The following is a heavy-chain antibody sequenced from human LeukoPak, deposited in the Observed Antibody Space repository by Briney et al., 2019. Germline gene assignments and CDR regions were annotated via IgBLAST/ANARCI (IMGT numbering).Heavy chain of an antibody. J-gene: IGHJ4*02. Sequence: GASVKVSCKASGYTFTSYGISWVRQAPGQGLEWMGWISAYNGNTNYAQELQGRVTMTTDTSTSTAYVELRSLRSDDTAVYYCARVTLYYDILTGYDYWGQGTLVTVSS. CDR2: ISAYNGNT. V-gene: IGHV1-18*04. D-gene: IGHD3-9*01. CDR3: ARVTLYYDILTGYDY. CDR1: GYTFTSYG.